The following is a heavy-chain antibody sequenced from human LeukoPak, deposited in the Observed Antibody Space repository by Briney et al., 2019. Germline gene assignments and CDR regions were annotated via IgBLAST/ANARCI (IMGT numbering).Heavy chain of an antibody. D-gene: IGHD6-19*01. V-gene: IGHV4-61*01. Sequence: SETLSLTCTVSGGSISSGSYYWSWIRQPPGKGLEWIGYIYYSGSTNYNPSLKSRVTISVDTSKNQFSLKLSSVTAADTAVYYCASTRTGYSSGWDYYYYYMDVWGKGTTVTVSS. J-gene: IGHJ6*03. CDR1: GGSISSGSYY. CDR2: IYYSGST. CDR3: ASTRTGYSSGWDYYYYYMDV.